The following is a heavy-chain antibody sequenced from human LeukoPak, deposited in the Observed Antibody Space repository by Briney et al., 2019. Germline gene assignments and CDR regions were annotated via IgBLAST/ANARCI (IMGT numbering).Heavy chain of an antibody. D-gene: IGHD3-10*01. J-gene: IGHJ4*02. CDR3: ASGAMVRGAIVY. CDR1: GYTFTSYG. CDR2: ISAYNGNT. V-gene: IGHV1-18*01. Sequence: ASVKVSCKASGYTFTSYGISWVRQAPGQGLERMGWISAYNGNTNYAQKLQGRATMTTDTSTSTAYMELRSLRSDDTAVYYCASGAMVRGAIVYWGQGTLVTVSS.